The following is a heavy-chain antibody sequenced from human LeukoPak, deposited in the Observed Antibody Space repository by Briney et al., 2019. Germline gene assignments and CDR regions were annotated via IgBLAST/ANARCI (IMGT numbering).Heavy chain of an antibody. CDR3: ARDLDYGEKSEDY. CDR1: GFTFINYY. Sequence: ASVKVSCKASGFTFINYYMHWVRQAPGQGLEWLGIINLSGGSTHYPQKFQDRVTMTRDTSTSTAYMELSSLRSEDTAVYYCARDLDYGEKSEDYWGQGTLVTVSS. V-gene: IGHV1-46*01. J-gene: IGHJ4*02. D-gene: IGHD4/OR15-4a*01. CDR2: INLSGGST.